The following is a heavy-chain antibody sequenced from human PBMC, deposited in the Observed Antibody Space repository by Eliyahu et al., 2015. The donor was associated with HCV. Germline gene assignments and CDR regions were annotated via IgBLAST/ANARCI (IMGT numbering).Heavy chain of an antibody. CDR2: ISGSGTST. Sequence: EVQLLESGGGLVXPGGSLRXSPVXAXGFTFSSYAMTWVRQAPGKGXEWVSTISGSGTSTYYADSVKGRFTISRDNSKNTVYLQMNSLRAEDTAVYYCAKDRRAYGMDVWGQGTTVTVSS. CDR1: GFTFSSYA. J-gene: IGHJ6*02. CDR3: AKDRRAYGMDV. V-gene: IGHV3-23*01.